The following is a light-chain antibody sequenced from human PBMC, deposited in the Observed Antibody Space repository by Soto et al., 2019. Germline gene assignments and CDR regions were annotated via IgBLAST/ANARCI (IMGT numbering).Light chain of an antibody. V-gene: IGLV1-40*01. CDR3: QYYDTSLSRLFV. Sequence: QSVLTQPPSVSGAPGQRVTISCTGSSSNIGAGYDVHWYQQLPGTAPKLLIYSNTHRPSGVPDRFSGSKSGTSASLAITGLQAEDEGDYYCQYYDTSLSRLFVFGSGTKVTVL. CDR1: SSNIGAGYD. J-gene: IGLJ1*01. CDR2: SNT.